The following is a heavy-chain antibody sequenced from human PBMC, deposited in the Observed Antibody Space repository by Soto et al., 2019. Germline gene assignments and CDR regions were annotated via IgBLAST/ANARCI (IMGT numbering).Heavy chain of an antibody. CDR2: IYRGGIT. Sequence: QVQLQESGPGIVKPSETLSLTCTVSGGSISSYFWNWFRQPAGKGMEWIGRIYRGGITNYNPSLKSRVTMSVDTSNNQFSLRLASVTAADTALYFCARKHSLDYIRWGLDPWGQGTLVTVSS. V-gene: IGHV4-4*07. J-gene: IGHJ5*02. D-gene: IGHD4-4*01. CDR3: ARKHSLDYIRWGLDP. CDR1: GGSISSYF.